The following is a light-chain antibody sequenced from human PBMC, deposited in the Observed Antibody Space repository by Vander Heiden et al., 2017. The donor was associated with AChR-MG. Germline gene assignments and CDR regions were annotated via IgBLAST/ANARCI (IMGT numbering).Light chain of an antibody. CDR2: GKN. CDR1: SLRSYY. Sequence: SSELTQDPAVSVALGQTVRITCYGDSLRSYYASWYQQKPGQAPVLVIYGKNNRPSGIPGRFSGSSSGNTASLTITGAQAEDEADYYCNSRDSSGNHLVVFGGGTKLTVL. J-gene: IGLJ2*01. CDR3: NSRDSSGNHLVV. V-gene: IGLV3-19*01.